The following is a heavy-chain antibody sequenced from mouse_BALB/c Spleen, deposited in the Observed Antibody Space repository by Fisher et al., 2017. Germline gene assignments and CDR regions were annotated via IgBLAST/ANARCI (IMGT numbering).Heavy chain of an antibody. CDR3: GGYYGSSYAMDY. V-gene: IGHV1-15*01. J-gene: IGHJ4*01. Sequence: KFKGKATLTADKSSSTAYMELRSLTSEDSAVYYCGGYYGSSYAMDYWGQGTSVTVSS. D-gene: IGHD1-1*01.